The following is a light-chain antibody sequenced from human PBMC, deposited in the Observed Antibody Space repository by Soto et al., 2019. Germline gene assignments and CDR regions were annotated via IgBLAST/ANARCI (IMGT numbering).Light chain of an antibody. CDR2: GAS. V-gene: IGKV3-20*01. Sequence: EIVLTQSPATLSLSPEERDTLSCRASQSVSSSYLAWYQQKPGQAPRLLIYGASSRATGIPDRFSGSGSGTDFTLTISRLEPEDFAVYYCQQYGSSFGPGTKVDIK. CDR1: QSVSSSY. CDR3: QQYGSS. J-gene: IGKJ3*01.